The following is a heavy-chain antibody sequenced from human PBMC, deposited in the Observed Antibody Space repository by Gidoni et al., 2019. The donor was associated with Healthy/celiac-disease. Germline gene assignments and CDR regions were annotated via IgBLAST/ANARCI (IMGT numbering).Heavy chain of an antibody. V-gene: IGHV1-24*01. CDR2: FDPEDGET. J-gene: IGHJ2*01. D-gene: IGHD3-22*01. Sequence: QVQLVQSGAEVKQPAASVKLSCTVSGYTPTEFSMHWVRQAPGKGLEWMGGFDPEDGETIYAQKFQGRVTMTEDTSTDTAYMELSSLRSEDTAVYYCATRGYYYDRSQDWYFDLWGRGTLVTVSS. CDR1: GYTPTEFS. CDR3: ATRGYYYDRSQDWYFDL.